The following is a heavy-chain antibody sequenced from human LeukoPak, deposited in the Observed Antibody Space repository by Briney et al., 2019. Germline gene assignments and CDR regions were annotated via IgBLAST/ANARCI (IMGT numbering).Heavy chain of an antibody. V-gene: IGHV1-18*01. Sequence: ASVKVSCTASGYTFTSYGISWVRQAPGQGLEWMGWISAYSGDTNYAQKFQGRATMTTDTSTSTAYMELRSLSSDDTAVYYCARARITIFGVDYYYYGMDVWGQGTTVTVSS. J-gene: IGHJ6*02. CDR2: ISAYSGDT. CDR3: ARARITIFGVDYYYYGMDV. D-gene: IGHD3-3*01. CDR1: GYTFTSYG.